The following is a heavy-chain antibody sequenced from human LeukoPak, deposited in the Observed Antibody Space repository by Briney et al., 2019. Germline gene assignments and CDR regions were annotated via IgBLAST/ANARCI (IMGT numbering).Heavy chain of an antibody. V-gene: IGHV3-23*01. J-gene: IGHJ6*03. CDR3: ARESAPSLVLPTADRNYYYYYYMDV. D-gene: IGHD6-13*01. CDR1: GFTFSSYA. Sequence: GGSLRLSCAASGFTFSSYAMSWVRQAPGKGLEWVSAISGSGGSTYYADSVKGRFTISRDNSKNTLYLQMNSLRADDTAVYYCARESAPSLVLPTADRNYYYYYYMDVWGKGTTVTVSS. CDR2: ISGSGGST.